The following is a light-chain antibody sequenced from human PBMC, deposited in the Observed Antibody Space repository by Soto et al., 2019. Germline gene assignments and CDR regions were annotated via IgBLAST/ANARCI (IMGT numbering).Light chain of an antibody. J-gene: IGKJ4*01. CDR2: DAS. CDR1: QDISNY. V-gene: IGKV1-33*01. Sequence: DIQMTQSPSSLSASVGDRVTITCQASQDISNYLNWYQQKPGKAPKLLIYDASNLETGVPSRFSGSGSGTDFTFTISSLRPADIATYYCQQYDNLPFTFGGGTKFEIK. CDR3: QQYDNLPFT.